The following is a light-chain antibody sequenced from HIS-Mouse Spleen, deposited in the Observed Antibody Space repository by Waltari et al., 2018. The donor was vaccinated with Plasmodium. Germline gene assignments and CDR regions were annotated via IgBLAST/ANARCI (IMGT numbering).Light chain of an antibody. V-gene: IGKV1-9*01. CDR2: AAS. J-gene: IGKJ4*01. CDR1: QGISSY. Sequence: DIQLTQSPSFLSASVGARVTITCRASQGISSYLAWYQQKPGKAPKLLIYAASTLQSGVPARFSGSGSGTEFTLTISSLQSEDFATYYCQQLNSYSFTFGRGTKVEIK. CDR3: QQLNSYSFT.